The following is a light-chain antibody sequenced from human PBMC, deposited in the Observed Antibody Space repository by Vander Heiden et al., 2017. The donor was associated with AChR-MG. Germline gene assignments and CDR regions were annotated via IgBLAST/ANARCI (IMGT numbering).Light chain of an antibody. CDR3: QQRGSWPIT. J-gene: IGKJ5*01. CDR2: DAS. Sequence: EILLTQSPATLSLSPGERATLSCRASQSVSSYLVWHQQRPGQAPRLLIYDASNRATGIPARFSGSGSGTDFTLTISNLEPEDFAVYYCQQRGSWPITFGQGTRL. CDR1: QSVSSY. V-gene: IGKV3-11*01.